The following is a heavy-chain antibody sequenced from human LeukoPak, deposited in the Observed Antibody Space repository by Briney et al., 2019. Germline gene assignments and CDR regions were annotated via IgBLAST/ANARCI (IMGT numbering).Heavy chain of an antibody. J-gene: IGHJ6*02. V-gene: IGHV5-51*01. CDR3: ARHRSGYDFWSGRSNYYYYYGMDV. CDR1: GYSFTSYW. CDR2: IYPGDSDT. D-gene: IGHD3-3*01. Sequence: GESLKISCKGSGYSFTSYWIGWVRQMPGKGLEWMGIIYPGDSDTRYSPSFQGQVTISADKSISTAYLQWSSLKASDTAMYYCARHRSGYDFWSGRSNYYYYYGMDVWGQGTTVTVSS.